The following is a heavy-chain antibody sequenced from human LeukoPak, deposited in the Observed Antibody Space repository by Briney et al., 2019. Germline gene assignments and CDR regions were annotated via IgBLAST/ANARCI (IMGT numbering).Heavy chain of an antibody. CDR3: AKVTVTMAATGDY. Sequence: GGSLRLSCVVSGFIFNNYDMSWVRQAPGKGLEWVSAISGSGGSTYYADSVKGRFTISRDNSKNTLYLQMNSLRVEDTAIHYCAKVTVTMAATGDYWGRGTLVTVSS. J-gene: IGHJ4*02. V-gene: IGHV3-23*01. D-gene: IGHD2-15*01. CDR2: ISGSGGST. CDR1: GFIFNNYD.